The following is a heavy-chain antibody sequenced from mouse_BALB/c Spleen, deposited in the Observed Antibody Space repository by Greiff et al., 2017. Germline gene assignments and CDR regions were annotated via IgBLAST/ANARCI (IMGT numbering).Heavy chain of an antibody. Sequence: EVKLVESGGDLVKPGGSLKLSCAASGFTFSSYGMSWVRQTPDKRLEWVATISSGGSYTYYPDSVKGRFTISRDNAKNTLYLQMSSLKSEDTAMYYCARHHDGTFDYWGQGTTLTVSS. V-gene: IGHV5-6*01. CDR3: ARHHDGTFDY. CDR1: GFTFSSYG. J-gene: IGHJ2*01. D-gene: IGHD2-3*01. CDR2: ISSGGSYT.